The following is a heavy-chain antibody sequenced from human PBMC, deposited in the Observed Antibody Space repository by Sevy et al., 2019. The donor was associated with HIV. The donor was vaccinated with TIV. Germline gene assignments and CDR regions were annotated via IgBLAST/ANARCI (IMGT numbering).Heavy chain of an antibody. D-gene: IGHD3-22*01. CDR3: ARGGYYYDNAAYYAFDS. CDR1: GFTFSAYA. Sequence: GGSLRLSCTTSGFTFSAYAMHWVRQAPGKGLEWVAIIWSDGAYQYHGDSVKGRFTISRDNSKNTLYLQMNSLRVEDTAVYYCARGGYYYDNAAYYAFDSWGQGTLLTVSS. J-gene: IGHJ4*02. CDR2: IWSDGAYQ. V-gene: IGHV3-33*01.